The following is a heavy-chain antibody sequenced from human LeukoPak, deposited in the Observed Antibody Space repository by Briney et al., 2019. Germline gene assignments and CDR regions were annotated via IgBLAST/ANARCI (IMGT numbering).Heavy chain of an antibody. J-gene: IGHJ4*02. CDR1: GYTFTGYY. V-gene: IGHV1-2*02. CDR2: INPNSGGT. Sequence: GASVKVSCEASGYTFTGYYMHWVRQAPGQGLEWMGWINPNSGGTNYAQKFQGRVTMTEDTSTDTAYMELSSLRSEDTAVYYCALLFVGVPAVSDYWGQGTLVTVSS. D-gene: IGHD2-2*01. CDR3: ALLFVGVPAVSDY.